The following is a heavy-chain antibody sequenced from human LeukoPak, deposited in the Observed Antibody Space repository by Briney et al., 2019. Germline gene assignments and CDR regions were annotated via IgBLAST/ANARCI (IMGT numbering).Heavy chain of an antibody. Sequence: EASVKVSCKASGYSFTSYGMSWVRQAPGQGLEWMGWISVYNGDTKYAQTFQGRVTMTTDTSASTAYMELSSLRSEDTAVYYCAREKTGTKYYFDYWGQGTLVTVSS. CDR2: ISVYNGDT. J-gene: IGHJ4*02. V-gene: IGHV1-18*01. CDR3: AREKTGTKYYFDY. CDR1: GYSFTSYG. D-gene: IGHD1-7*01.